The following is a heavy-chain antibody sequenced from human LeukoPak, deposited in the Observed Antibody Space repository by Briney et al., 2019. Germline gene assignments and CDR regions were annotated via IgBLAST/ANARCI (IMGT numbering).Heavy chain of an antibody. Sequence: PSETLSLTCSVSGGSISSSSYYWVWIRQPPGKGLEWIGEINHSGSTNYNPSLKSRVTISVDTSKNQFSLKLSSVTAADTAVYYCARVGTGRAGYWGQGTLVTVSS. D-gene: IGHD2-8*02. CDR3: ARVGTGRAGY. J-gene: IGHJ4*02. CDR2: INHSGST. CDR1: GGSISSSSYY. V-gene: IGHV4-39*07.